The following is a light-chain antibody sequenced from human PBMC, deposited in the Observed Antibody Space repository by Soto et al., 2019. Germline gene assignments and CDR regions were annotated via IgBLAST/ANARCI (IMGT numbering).Light chain of an antibody. CDR3: QQSDGTPIT. J-gene: IGKJ5*01. V-gene: IGKV1-39*01. CDR2: VAS. Sequence: DIQMTQSPSTLSASEGDRVTITCRASESISRYLNWYQQKPGKAPNLLIYVASSLQSEVPSRFTGSGSGTDFTLTITSMLPEDVATYCCQQSDGTPITLGRGTRLAIK. CDR1: ESISRY.